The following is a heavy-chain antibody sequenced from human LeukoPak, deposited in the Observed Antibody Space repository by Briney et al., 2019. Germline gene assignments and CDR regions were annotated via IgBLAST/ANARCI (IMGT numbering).Heavy chain of an antibody. V-gene: IGHV1-18*01. CDR2: ISAYNGNT. J-gene: IGHJ5*02. D-gene: IGHD6-13*01. CDR1: GYTFTSYG. Sequence: ASVKVSCKASGYTFTSYGISWVRQAPGQGLEWMGWISAYNGNTNYAQKLQGRVTMTTDTSTGTAYMELRSLRSDDTAVYYCARMSGQYSSSWYVWFDPWGQGTLVTVSS. CDR3: ARMSGQYSSSWYVWFDP.